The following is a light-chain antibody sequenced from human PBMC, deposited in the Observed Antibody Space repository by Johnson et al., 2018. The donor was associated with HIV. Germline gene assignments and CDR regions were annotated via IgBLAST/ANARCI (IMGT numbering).Light chain of an antibody. CDR2: DNN. CDR3: QSYDNPLSGSKV. J-gene: IGLJ1*01. Sequence: QFVLTQPPSVSAAPGQKVTISCSGSSSNIGNNYVSWYQQLPGTAPKLLIYDNNKRPSGIPDRFSGSKSGTSASLAIPGLQAEDEADYYCQSYDNPLSGSKVFGTGTEVTVL. V-gene: IGLV1-51*01. CDR1: SSNIGNNY.